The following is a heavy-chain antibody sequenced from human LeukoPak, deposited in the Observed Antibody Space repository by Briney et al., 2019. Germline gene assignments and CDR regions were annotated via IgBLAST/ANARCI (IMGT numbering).Heavy chain of an antibody. J-gene: IGHJ4*02. CDR3: ARAGGYYQGGFDY. V-gene: IGHV1-69*05. CDR2: IVPIFGTA. Sequence: SVKVSCKASGYTFTGYYMHWVRQAPGQGLEWMGGIVPIFGTANYAQTFQGRVTITTDESTSTAYMELSSLRSEDTAVYYCARAGGYYQGGFDYWGQGTLVTVSS. D-gene: IGHD3-22*01. CDR1: GYTFTGYY.